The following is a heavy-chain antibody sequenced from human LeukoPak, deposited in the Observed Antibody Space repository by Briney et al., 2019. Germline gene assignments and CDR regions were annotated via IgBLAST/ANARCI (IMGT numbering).Heavy chain of an antibody. CDR1: GGSISSYY. V-gene: IGHV4-59*08. Sequence: SETLSLTCTVSGGSISSYYWSWIRQPPGKGLEWIGSIYYNGSTNYNPSLKSRVTISVDTSKNQFSLKLSSVTAADTAVYYCARREDGYSPFDYWGQGTLVTVSS. D-gene: IGHD5-24*01. CDR2: IYYNGST. CDR3: ARREDGYSPFDY. J-gene: IGHJ4*02.